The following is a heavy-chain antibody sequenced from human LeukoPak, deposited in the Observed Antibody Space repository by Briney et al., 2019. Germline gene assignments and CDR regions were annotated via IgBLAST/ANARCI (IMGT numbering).Heavy chain of an antibody. V-gene: IGHV3-30*09. D-gene: IGHD1-7*01. CDR2: ISYDGSNK. CDR1: GFTLSSYA. J-gene: IGHJ4*02. CDR3: AKDRARGGTTYFDY. Sequence: GRSLRLSCAASGFTLSSYAMHWVRQAPGKGLEWVAVISYDGSNKYYADSVKGQFAISRDNSKNTLYLQMNSLRAEDTAVYFCAKDRARGGTTYFDYWGQGTLVTVSS.